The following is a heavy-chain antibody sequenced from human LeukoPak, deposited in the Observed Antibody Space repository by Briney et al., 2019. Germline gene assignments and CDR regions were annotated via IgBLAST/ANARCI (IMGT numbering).Heavy chain of an antibody. D-gene: IGHD3-22*01. V-gene: IGHV4-34*01. CDR1: GGSFSGYY. CDR3: ARGGYYNDSSGYPWYFDY. CDR2: INHSGST. Sequence: SETLSLTCAVYGGSFSGYYWSWIRQPPGKGLEWIGEINHSGSTNYNPSLKSRVTISVDTSKNQFSLKLSSVTAADTAVYYCARGGYYNDSSGYPWYFDYWGQGTLVTVPS. J-gene: IGHJ4*02.